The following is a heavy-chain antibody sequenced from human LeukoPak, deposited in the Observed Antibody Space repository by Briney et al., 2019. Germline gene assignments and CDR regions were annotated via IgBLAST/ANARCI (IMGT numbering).Heavy chain of an antibody. D-gene: IGHD2-2*01. CDR3: ARGRSTSLNWFDP. V-gene: IGHV1-18*01. J-gene: IGHJ5*02. CDR2: ISAYNGNT. Sequence: ASVKVSCKASGYTFTSYGISWVRQAPGQGLEWMGWISAYNGNTNYAQKFQGRVTITTDESTSTAYMELSSLRSEDTAVYYCARGRSTSLNWFDPWGQGTLVTVSS. CDR1: GYTFTSYG.